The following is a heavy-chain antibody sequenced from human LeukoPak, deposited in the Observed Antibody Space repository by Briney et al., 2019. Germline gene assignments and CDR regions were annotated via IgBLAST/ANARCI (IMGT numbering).Heavy chain of an antibody. CDR3: TRYLLYYYDSSGYNDY. CDR1: GGSFSGYY. J-gene: IGHJ4*02. Sequence: SETLSLTCAVYGGSFSGYYWSWIRQPPGKGLEWIGEINHSGSTNYNPSLKSRVTISVDTSKNQFSLKLSSVTAADTAVYYCTRYLLYYYDSSGYNDYWGQGTLVTVSS. V-gene: IGHV4-34*01. D-gene: IGHD3-22*01. CDR2: INHSGST.